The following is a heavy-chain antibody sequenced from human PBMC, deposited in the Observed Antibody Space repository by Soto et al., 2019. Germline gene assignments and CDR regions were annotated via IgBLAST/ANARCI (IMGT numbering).Heavy chain of an antibody. V-gene: IGHV4-31*03. D-gene: IGHD3-9*01. CDR1: GGSISSGGYY. J-gene: IGHJ4*02. Sequence: SETLSLTCTASGGSISSGGYYWSWIRQHPGKGLEWIGYIYYSGSTYYNPSLKSRVTISVDTSKNQFSLKLSSVTAADTAVYYCARDRVDILTGYYEDYWGQGTLVTVSS. CDR3: ARDRVDILTGYYEDY. CDR2: IYYSGST.